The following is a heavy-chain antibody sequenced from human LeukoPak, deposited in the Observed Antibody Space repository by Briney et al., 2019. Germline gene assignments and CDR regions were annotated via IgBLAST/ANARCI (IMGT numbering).Heavy chain of an antibody. Sequence: ASVKVSCKASGYTFTGYYMHWVRQAPGQGLEWMGWINPNSGGTNYAQKFQGRVTMTRDTSISTAHMELSRLRSDDTAVYYCARRVGSYASYFDYWGQGTLVTVSS. D-gene: IGHD1-26*01. CDR2: INPNSGGT. CDR3: ARRVGSYASYFDY. V-gene: IGHV1-2*02. CDR1: GYTFTGYY. J-gene: IGHJ4*02.